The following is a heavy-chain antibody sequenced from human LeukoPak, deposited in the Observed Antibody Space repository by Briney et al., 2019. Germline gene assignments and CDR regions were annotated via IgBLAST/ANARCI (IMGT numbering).Heavy chain of an antibody. V-gene: IGHV4-59*01. Sequence: TASETLSLTCIVSGGSISSYYLSWIRQPPGKGLEWIGYIYYTGSTNYNPSLKSRVTISLDTSNNQFSLRLSSVTAADTAVYYCARYDYDWFLDYWGQGTLVTVSS. D-gene: IGHD3-22*01. J-gene: IGHJ4*02. CDR1: GGSISSYY. CDR2: IYYTGST. CDR3: ARYDYDWFLDY.